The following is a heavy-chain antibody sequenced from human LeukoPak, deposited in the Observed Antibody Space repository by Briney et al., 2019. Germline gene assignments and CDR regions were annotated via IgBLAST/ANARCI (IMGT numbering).Heavy chain of an antibody. J-gene: IGHJ4*02. Sequence: GGSLRLSCAASGFTFTSYEMNWVRQAPGKGLEWVSYITISGSTIYYADSVKGRFTISKDNAKNSLYLQMNSLRAEDTAVYYCARTTSFDYWGQGTLVTVSS. V-gene: IGHV3-48*03. CDR2: ITISGSTI. CDR1: GFTFTSYE. CDR3: ARTTSFDY. D-gene: IGHD1-1*01.